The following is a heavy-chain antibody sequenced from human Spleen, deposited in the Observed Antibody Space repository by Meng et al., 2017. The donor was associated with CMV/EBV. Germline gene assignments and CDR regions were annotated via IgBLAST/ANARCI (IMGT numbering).Heavy chain of an antibody. CDR2: IYSGGTT. Sequence: GESLKISCAVSGFTVSNNYMSWVRQAPGKGLEWVSIIYSGGTTYYIDSVKGRFTISRDNSKNTLYLQMNSLRPEDTAVYYCARESSIAVAGYWGQGTLVTVSS. V-gene: IGHV3-66*02. CDR3: ARESSIAVAGY. J-gene: IGHJ4*02. D-gene: IGHD6-19*01. CDR1: GFTVSNNY.